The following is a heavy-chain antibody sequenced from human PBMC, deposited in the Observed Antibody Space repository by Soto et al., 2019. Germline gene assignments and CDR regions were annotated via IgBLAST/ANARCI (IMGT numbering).Heavy chain of an antibody. CDR3: ATLNSFGSDY. V-gene: IGHV3-74*01. CDR1: GFTFSNFW. D-gene: IGHD5-18*01. Sequence: GGSLRLSCAASGFTFSNFWMHWVRQAPGKGLVWVSRIYSDGSGTTYADSVKGRFTISRDNAKSTLYLQMNSLRAEDTAVYYCATLNSFGSDYWGRGTLVTVSS. J-gene: IGHJ4*02. CDR2: IYSDGSGT.